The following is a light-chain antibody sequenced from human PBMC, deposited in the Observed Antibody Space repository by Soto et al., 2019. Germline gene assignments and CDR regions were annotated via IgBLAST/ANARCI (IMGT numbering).Light chain of an antibody. J-gene: IGLJ2*01. Sequence: QSALTQPTSVSGSPGQSITISCTGTSSDVGGYNYVSWYQQHPGKVPKVMIFEVSNRPSGISHRFSGSKSGNTASLTVSGLQAEDEADYFCSSNAGKNNLFGGGTKLTVL. CDR3: SSNAGKNNL. CDR2: EVS. V-gene: IGLV2-8*01. CDR1: SSDVGGYNY.